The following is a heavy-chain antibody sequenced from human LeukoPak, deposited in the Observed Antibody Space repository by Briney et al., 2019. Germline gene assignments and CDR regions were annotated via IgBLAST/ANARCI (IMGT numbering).Heavy chain of an antibody. CDR1: GYTFTNYD. J-gene: IGHJ5*02. CDR3: VRGVVVVAATLGSLKIWFDP. V-gene: IGHV1-8*01. Sequence: GPVKVSCKAFGYTFTNYDINWVRQATGQGLEWMGWMNPNSGNTGYAQKFRGRVTMTSNTSISTAYMELSSLKSEDTAVYYCVRGVVVVAATLGSLKIWFDPWGQGTLVTVSS. CDR2: MNPNSGNT. D-gene: IGHD2-15*01.